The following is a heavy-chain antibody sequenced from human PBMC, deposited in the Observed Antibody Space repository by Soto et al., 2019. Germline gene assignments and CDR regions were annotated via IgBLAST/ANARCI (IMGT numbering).Heavy chain of an antibody. CDR2: ISSSSSTI. Sequence: GGSLRLSCAASGFTFSSYSMNWVRQAPGKGLEWVSYISSSSSTIYYADSVKGRFTISRDNAKNSLYLQMNSLRDEDTAVYYCAGAWFAAMVTLMSKKQINGFDPWGQGTLVTVSS. CDR3: AGAWFAAMVTLMSKKQINGFDP. D-gene: IGHD5-18*01. J-gene: IGHJ5*02. V-gene: IGHV3-48*02. CDR1: GFTFSSYS.